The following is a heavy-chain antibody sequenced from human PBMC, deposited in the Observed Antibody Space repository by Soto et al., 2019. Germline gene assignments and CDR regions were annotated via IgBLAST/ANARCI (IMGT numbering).Heavy chain of an antibody. CDR1: GYTFTSYA. Sequence: GASVKVSCKASGYTFTSYAMHWVRQAPGQRLEWMGMINASDGSTKYAQKFQGRVTMTRDTSTSTVYMELSSLRSEDTAVYYCARDCYDFWSGYKYNFDYWGQGTLVTVSS. J-gene: IGHJ4*02. CDR2: INASDGST. V-gene: IGHV1-46*03. D-gene: IGHD3-3*01. CDR3: ARDCYDFWSGYKYNFDY.